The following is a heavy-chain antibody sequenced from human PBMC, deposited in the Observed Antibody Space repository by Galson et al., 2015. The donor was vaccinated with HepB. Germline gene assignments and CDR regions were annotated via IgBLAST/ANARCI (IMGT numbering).Heavy chain of an antibody. CDR3: ARVVGSWDIVLMVYAPNPYFDI. V-gene: IGHV4-61*02. D-gene: IGHD2-8*01. CDR2: IYTSGST. J-gene: IGHJ3*02. Sequence: TLSLTCTVSGGSISSGSYYWSWIRQPAGEGLEWIGRIYTSGSTNYNPSLKSRVTISVDTSKNQFSLKLSSVTAADTAVYYCARVVGSWDIVLMVYAPNPYFDIWGQGTMVTVSS. CDR1: GGSISSGSYY.